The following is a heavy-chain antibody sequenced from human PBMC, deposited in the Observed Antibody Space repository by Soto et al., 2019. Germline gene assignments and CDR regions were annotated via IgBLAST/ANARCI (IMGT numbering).Heavy chain of an antibody. V-gene: IGHV3-53*02. CDR1: DFTVISKY. D-gene: IGHD5-18*01. J-gene: IGHJ3*02. Sequence: EVRLAETGGGLIQPGGSLSLSCAASDFTVISKYMHWVRQAPGKGLEWVSLTYTCGNTNFADSVKGRVTASRDISKNTLYLHMNSLRVEDTAVYFCAREGYGYGFDIWGQGTVVTVSS. CDR3: AREGYGYGFDI. CDR2: TYTCGNT.